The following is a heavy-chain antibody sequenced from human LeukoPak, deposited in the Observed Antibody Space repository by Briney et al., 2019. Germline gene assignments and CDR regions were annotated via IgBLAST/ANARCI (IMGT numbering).Heavy chain of an antibody. CDR2: LNTDGDYT. CDR1: GFTFSSYW. CDR3: AKDLAYCGGDCYPGYYFDY. V-gene: IGHV3-74*03. Sequence: GGSLRLSCAASGFTFSSYWMHWVRQAPGKGLVWVARLNTDGDYTTYADSVKGRFTISRDNAKNTLYLQMNSLRAEDTALYYCAKDLAYCGGDCYPGYYFDYWGQGTLVTVSS. D-gene: IGHD2-21*02. J-gene: IGHJ4*02.